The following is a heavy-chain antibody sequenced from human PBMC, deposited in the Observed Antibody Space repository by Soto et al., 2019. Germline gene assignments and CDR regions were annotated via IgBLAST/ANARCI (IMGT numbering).Heavy chain of an antibody. Sequence: QVQLVQSGAEVKKSGASVKVSCKASGYTFTGYYIHWVRQAPGQGLEWMGEISPNSGGTKYAQKFQGRVTRTRDTSITTVYMDLSNMSPADTAVYYCGKERSGDVDIFYWGQGTMVTVYS. CDR2: ISPNSGGT. J-gene: IGHJ4*02. D-gene: IGHD3-3*02. CDR1: GYTFTGYY. V-gene: IGHV1-2*02. CDR3: GKERSGDVDIFY.